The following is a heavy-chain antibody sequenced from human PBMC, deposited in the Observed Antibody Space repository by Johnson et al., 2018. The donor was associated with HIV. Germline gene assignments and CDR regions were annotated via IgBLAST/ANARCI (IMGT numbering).Heavy chain of an antibody. CDR3: ARDHLSYRGAFDI. V-gene: IGHV3-48*01. CDR2: ISGSGSTI. CDR1: GFTVSSNY. Sequence: VQLVESGGGVVRPGGSLRLSCSASGFTVSSNYMSWVRQAPGKGLEWVSYISGSGSTIYYADSVKVRFTISRDNSKNTLYLQMNSLRAEDTAVYYCARDHLSYRGAFDIWGQGSVVTVSS. J-gene: IGHJ3*02. D-gene: IGHD1-26*01.